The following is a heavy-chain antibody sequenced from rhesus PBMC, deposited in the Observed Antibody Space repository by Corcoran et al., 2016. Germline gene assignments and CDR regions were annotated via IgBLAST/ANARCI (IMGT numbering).Heavy chain of an antibody. CDR2: IYWNDDK. CDR1: GFSLSTSGMG. CDR3: ARRGLEYYFDY. Sequence: QVTLKESGPALVKPTQTLTLTCTFSGFSLSTSGMGVGWIRQPSRKTLEWLAHIYWNDDKNYRTSRKSRLTTSKDTSKNQVVLTMTNMDPGDTATYYCARRGLEYYFDYWGQGVLVTVSS. V-gene: IGHV2-1*01. J-gene: IGHJ4*01.